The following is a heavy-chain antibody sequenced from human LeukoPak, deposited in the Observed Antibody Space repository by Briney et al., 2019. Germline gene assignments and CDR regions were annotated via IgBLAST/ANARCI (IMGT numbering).Heavy chain of an antibody. Sequence: ASVKVSCKASGYTFTSYDINWVRQATGQGLEWMGWMNPNSGNTGYAQKFQGRVTMTRNTSISTAYMELSSLRSEDTAVYYCAKDTRTVVTQPLDYWGQGTLVTVSS. D-gene: IGHD4-23*01. CDR1: GYTFTSYD. J-gene: IGHJ4*02. CDR2: MNPNSGNT. CDR3: AKDTRTVVTQPLDY. V-gene: IGHV1-8*01.